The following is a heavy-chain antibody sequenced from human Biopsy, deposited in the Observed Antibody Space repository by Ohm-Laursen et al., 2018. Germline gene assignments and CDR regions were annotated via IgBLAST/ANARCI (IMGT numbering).Heavy chain of an antibody. V-gene: IGHV4-34*01. CDR1: GESFNGYY. CDR3: VRGVDYYDPYHYYALDV. J-gene: IGHJ6*02. CDR2: INHSGRT. Sequence: GTLSLTCAVYGESFNGYYWSWIRQTPGKGLEWIGEINHSGRTNYNPSLKSRVTISVDASKNQFSLKARSVTAADTAVYYCVRGVDYYDPYHYYALDVWGQGTTVTVSS. D-gene: IGHD3-22*01.